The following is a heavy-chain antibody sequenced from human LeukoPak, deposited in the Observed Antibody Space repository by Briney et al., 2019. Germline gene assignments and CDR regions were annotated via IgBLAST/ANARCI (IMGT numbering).Heavy chain of an antibody. Sequence: TSETLSLTCTVSGYSISSGYYWGWIRQPPGKGLEWIGTIYHSGTTYYNPSLKSRVTMSVDTSKNQFSLRLRSVTAADTAVYYCARGQARLAWFDPWGQGTLVTVSS. J-gene: IGHJ5*02. CDR1: GYSISSGYY. CDR3: ARGQARLAWFDP. V-gene: IGHV4-38-2*02. CDR2: IYHSGTT. D-gene: IGHD6-19*01.